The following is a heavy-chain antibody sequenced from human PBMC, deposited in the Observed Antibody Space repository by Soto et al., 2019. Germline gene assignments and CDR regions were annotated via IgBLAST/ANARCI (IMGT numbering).Heavy chain of an antibody. CDR2: IYHSGST. J-gene: IGHJ2*01. CDR3: AREPPSPIVGATREDWYFDL. Sequence: QVQLQESSPGLVKPSGTLSLTCAVSGGSISSSNWWSWVRQPPGKGLEWIGEIYHSGSTNYNPSLKGRVTISVDKSKNQFSLKLSSVTAADTAVYYCAREPPSPIVGATREDWYFDLLGRGTLVTVSS. V-gene: IGHV4-4*02. CDR1: GGSISSSNW. D-gene: IGHD1-26*01.